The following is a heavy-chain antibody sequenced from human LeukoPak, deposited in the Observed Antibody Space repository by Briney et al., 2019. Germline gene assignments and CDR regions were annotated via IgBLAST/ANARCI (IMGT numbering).Heavy chain of an antibody. Sequence: SVKVSCKASGGTFSSYAISWVRQAPGQGLEWMGGIIPIFGTANYAQKFQGRVTMTRDTSISTASMELSRLRSDDTAVYYCAREPSGAIFPWGQGTLVTVSS. J-gene: IGHJ4*02. CDR2: IIPIFGTA. V-gene: IGHV1-69*05. CDR1: GGTFSSYA. CDR3: AREPSGAIFP. D-gene: IGHD3-9*01.